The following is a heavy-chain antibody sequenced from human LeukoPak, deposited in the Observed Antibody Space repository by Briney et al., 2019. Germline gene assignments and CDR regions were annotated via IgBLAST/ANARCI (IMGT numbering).Heavy chain of an antibody. D-gene: IGHD6-13*01. CDR1: GFTFSSYW. V-gene: IGHV3-7*01. CDR2: IRQDGSEK. Sequence: GGSLRLSCAASGFTFSSYWVSWVRQAPGKGLEWVANIRQDGSEKYYVDSLKGRFIISRDNAKNSLYLQMNSLRAEDTAVYYCARIGRYIAAAGTSDYWGQGTLVTVSS. J-gene: IGHJ4*02. CDR3: ARIGRYIAAAGTSDY.